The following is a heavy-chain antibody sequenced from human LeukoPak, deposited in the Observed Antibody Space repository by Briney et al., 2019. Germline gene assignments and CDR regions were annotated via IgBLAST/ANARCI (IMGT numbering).Heavy chain of an antibody. CDR2: IRYDGSNK. CDR1: GFTFSSYG. Sequence: GGSLRLSCAASGFTFSSYGMHWVRQAPGKGLEWVAFIRYDGSNKYYADSVKGRFTISRDNSENTLYLQMNSLRAEDTAVYYCAKLVVVPAAIVRGDYWGQGTLVTVSS. D-gene: IGHD2-2*01. J-gene: IGHJ4*02. CDR3: AKLVVVPAAIVRGDY. V-gene: IGHV3-30*02.